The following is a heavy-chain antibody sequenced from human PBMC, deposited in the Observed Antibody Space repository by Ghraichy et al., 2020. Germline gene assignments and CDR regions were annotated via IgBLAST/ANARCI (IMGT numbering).Heavy chain of an antibody. D-gene: IGHD5-12*01. V-gene: IGHV1-69*13. CDR2: IIPIFGTA. CDR3: ARLEVATTVRYYYYGMDV. Sequence: SVKVSCKASGGTFSSYAISWVRQAPGQGLEWMGGIIPIFGTANYAQKFQGRVTITADESTSTAYMELSSLRSEDTAVYYCARLEVATTVRYYYYGMDVWGQGTTVTVSS. CDR1: GGTFSSYA. J-gene: IGHJ6*02.